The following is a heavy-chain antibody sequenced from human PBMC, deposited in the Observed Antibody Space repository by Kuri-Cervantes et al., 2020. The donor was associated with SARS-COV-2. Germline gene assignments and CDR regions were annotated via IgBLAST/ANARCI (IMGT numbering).Heavy chain of an antibody. CDR2: IYTSGST. CDR3: ARDWDGDNENDY. V-gene: IGHV4-61*02. D-gene: IGHD4/OR15-4a*01. CDR1: GGSISSGSYY. J-gene: IGHJ4*02. Sequence: LRLSCTVSGGSISSGSYYWSWIRQLAGKGLEWIGRIYTSGSTNYNPSLKSRVTISVDTSKNQFSLKLGSVTAAGTAVDYCARDWDGDNENDYWGQGTLVTVSS.